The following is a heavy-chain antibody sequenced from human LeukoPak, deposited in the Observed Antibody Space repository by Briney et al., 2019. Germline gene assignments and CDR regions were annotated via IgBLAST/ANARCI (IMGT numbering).Heavy chain of an antibody. Sequence: GASVKVSCKASGYTFTSYYMHWVRQAPGQGLEWMGIINPSGGSTSYAQKFQGRVTMTRDTSTSAVYMELSSLRSEDTAVYYCASPKYYYDSSGYYPLDYWGQGTLVTVSS. V-gene: IGHV1-46*01. CDR2: INPSGGST. CDR1: GYTFTSYY. D-gene: IGHD3-22*01. CDR3: ASPKYYYDSSGYYPLDY. J-gene: IGHJ4*02.